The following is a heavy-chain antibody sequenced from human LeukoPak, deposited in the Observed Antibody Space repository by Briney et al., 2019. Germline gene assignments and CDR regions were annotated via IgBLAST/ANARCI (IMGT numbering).Heavy chain of an antibody. Sequence: PSETLSLTCTVSGDSISSSSYYWDWIRQPPGKGLEWIGNVYYSTNTYYNPSLKSRVTISVDTSKNQFSLKLSSVTAADTAIYYCARHSRSAYSGYENAFDIWGQGTVVTVSS. CDR3: ARHSRSAYSGYENAFDI. CDR2: VYYSTNT. J-gene: IGHJ3*02. V-gene: IGHV4-39*01. CDR1: GDSISSSSYY. D-gene: IGHD5-12*01.